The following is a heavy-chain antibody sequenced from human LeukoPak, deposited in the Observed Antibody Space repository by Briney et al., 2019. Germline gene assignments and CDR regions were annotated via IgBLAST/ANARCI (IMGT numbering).Heavy chain of an antibody. D-gene: IGHD3-10*01. CDR1: GYTFTGYY. CDR3: ARVATMVRGVIIPTYYYYGMDV. CDR2: INPNSGGT. Sequence: ASVKVSCKASGYTFTGYYMHWVRQAPGQGLEWMGWINPNSGGTNYAQKFQGRDTMTRDTSISTAYMELSRLRSDDTAVYYCARVATMVRGVIIPTYYYYGMDVWGQGTTVTVSS. V-gene: IGHV1-2*02. J-gene: IGHJ6*02.